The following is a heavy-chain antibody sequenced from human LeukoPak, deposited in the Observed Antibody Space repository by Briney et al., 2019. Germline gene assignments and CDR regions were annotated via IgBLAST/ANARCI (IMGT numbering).Heavy chain of an antibody. CDR3: ARGKDDYGVPYGMDV. J-gene: IGHJ6*02. V-gene: IGHV1-69*04. CDR2: IIPILGIA. CDR1: GGTFSIYA. Sequence: ASVKVSCKASGGTFSIYAISWVRQAPGQGLEWMGRIIPILGIANYAQKFQGRVTITADKSTSTAYMELSSLRSEDTAVYYCARGKDDYGVPYGMDVWGQGTTVTVSS. D-gene: IGHD4-17*01.